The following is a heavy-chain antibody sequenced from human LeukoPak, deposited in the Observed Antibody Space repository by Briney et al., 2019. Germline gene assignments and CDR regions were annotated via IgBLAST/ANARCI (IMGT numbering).Heavy chain of an antibody. Sequence: PSETLSLTCAVYGGSFSGYYWSWIRQPPGQGLEWIGEINHSGSTNYNPSLKSRVTISVDTSKNQFSLKLSSVTAADTAVYYCALAMPSWPTNENNPAFDIWGQGTMVTVSS. CDR2: INHSGST. J-gene: IGHJ3*02. V-gene: IGHV4-34*01. D-gene: IGHD2/OR15-2a*01. CDR1: GGSFSGYY. CDR3: ALAMPSWPTNENNPAFDI.